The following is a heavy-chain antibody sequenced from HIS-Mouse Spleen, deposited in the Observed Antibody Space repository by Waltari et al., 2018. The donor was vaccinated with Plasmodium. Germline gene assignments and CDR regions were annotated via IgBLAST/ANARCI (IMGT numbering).Heavy chain of an antibody. CDR1: GFTFSRYA. CDR2: ISYDGSNK. CDR3: AREGGYCSGGSCYSGQGFDI. Sequence: QVQLVESGGGVVQPGRSLRLSCAASGFTFSRYAMHWVRQAPGKGLEWVAVISYDGSNKYYADSVKGRFTISRDNSKNTLYLQMNSLRAEDTAVYYCAREGGYCSGGSCYSGQGFDIWGQGTMVTVSS. D-gene: IGHD2-15*01. J-gene: IGHJ3*02. V-gene: IGHV3-30-3*01.